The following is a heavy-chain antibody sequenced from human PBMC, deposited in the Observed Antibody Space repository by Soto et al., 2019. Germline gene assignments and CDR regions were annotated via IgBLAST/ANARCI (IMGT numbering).Heavy chain of an antibody. J-gene: IGHJ6*02. CDR2: ISGYNGNT. CDR3: AREGPRPYYYYGMDV. Sequence: QVQLVQSGAEVKKPGASVKVSCKSSGYTFSMSGISWVRQAPGQGLEWMGWISGYNGNTNYEQKFQDRVTMTTDTLTNTAYMELRSLRSDDTAVYYCAREGPRPYYYYGMDVWGQGTTVTVSS. CDR1: GYTFSMSG. V-gene: IGHV1-18*01.